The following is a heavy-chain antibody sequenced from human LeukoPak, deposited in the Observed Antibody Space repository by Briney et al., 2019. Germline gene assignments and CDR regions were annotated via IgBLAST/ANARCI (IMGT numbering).Heavy chain of an antibody. D-gene: IGHD1-1*01. Sequence: SETLSLTCAVSGGSISSSNWWSWVRQPPGKGLEWIGEIYHSGSTNYNPSLKNRVTISVDTSKNQFSLKLSSVTAADTAVYYCARSLSTTGLRWGQGTLVTVSS. CDR3: ARSLSTTGLR. V-gene: IGHV4-4*02. CDR1: GGSISSSNW. CDR2: IYHSGST. J-gene: IGHJ4*02.